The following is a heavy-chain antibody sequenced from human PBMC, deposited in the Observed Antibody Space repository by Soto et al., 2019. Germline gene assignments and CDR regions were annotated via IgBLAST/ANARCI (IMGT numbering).Heavy chain of an antibody. CDR2: IKQDGSEK. V-gene: IGHV3-7*01. CDR1: GFTFSSYW. D-gene: IGHD2-2*01. J-gene: IGHJ6*03. Sequence: GGSLRLSCAASGFTFSSYWMSWVRQAPGKGLEWVANIKQDGSEKYYVDSVKGRFTISRDNAKNSLYLQMNSLRAEDTAVYYCARGGDIVVVPAARSSYYMDVWGKGTTVTVSS. CDR3: ARGGDIVVVPAARSSYYMDV.